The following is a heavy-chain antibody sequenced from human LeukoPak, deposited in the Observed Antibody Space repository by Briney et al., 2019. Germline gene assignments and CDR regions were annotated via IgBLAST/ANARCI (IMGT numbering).Heavy chain of an antibody. CDR3: ATLGELSSYFDY. CDR2: FDPEDGET. D-gene: IGHD3-16*02. V-gene: IGHV1-24*01. CDR1: GYTLTELS. Sequence: ASVKVSCKVSGYTLTELSMHWVRQAPGKGLEWMGGFDPEDGETIYARKLQGRVTMTEDTSTDTAYMELSSLRSEDTAVYYCATLGELSSYFDYWGQGTLVTVSS. J-gene: IGHJ4*02.